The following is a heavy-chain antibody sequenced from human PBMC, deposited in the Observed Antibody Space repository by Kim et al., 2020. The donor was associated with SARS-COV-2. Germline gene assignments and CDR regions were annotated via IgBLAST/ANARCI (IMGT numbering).Heavy chain of an antibody. CDR1: GGSISSSSYY. CDR2: IYYSGST. CDR3: ASGLRGSSWYGHYFDY. V-gene: IGHV4-39*07. D-gene: IGHD6-13*01. J-gene: IGHJ4*01. Sequence: SETLSLTCTVSGGSISSSSYYWGWIRQPPGKGLEWIGSIYYSGSTYYNPSLKSRVTTSVDTSKNQFSLKLSSVTAADTAVYYCASGLRGSSWYGHYFDYWGHGTLVTVSS.